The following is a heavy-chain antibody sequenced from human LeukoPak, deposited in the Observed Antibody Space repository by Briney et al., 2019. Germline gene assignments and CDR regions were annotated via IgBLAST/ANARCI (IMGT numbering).Heavy chain of an antibody. CDR1: GFTFSSYA. CDR3: AKDGRAPIAVAGTPFDY. V-gene: IGHV3-23*01. CDR2: ISGSGGST. Sequence: GGSLRLSCAASGFTFSSYAMSWVRQAPVKGLEWVSAISGSGGSTYYADSVKGRFTISRDNSKNTLYLQMNSLRAEDTAVYYCAKDGRAPIAVAGTPFDYWGQGTLVTVSS. D-gene: IGHD6-19*01. J-gene: IGHJ4*02.